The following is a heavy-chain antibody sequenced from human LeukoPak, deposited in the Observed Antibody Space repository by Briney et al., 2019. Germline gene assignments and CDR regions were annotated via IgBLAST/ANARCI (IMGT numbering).Heavy chain of an antibody. J-gene: IGHJ5*02. D-gene: IGHD6-19*01. Sequence: GGSLRLSCVASGFTFSSYAMTWVRQAPGKGLEWVSGISGSGSGTYDADSVKGRFTISRDNSKNTLYLQLNSLRAEDTAVYYCAKGYSSGWANWLDPWGQGTLVTVSS. V-gene: IGHV3-23*01. CDR3: AKGYSSGWANWLDP. CDR1: GFTFSSYA. CDR2: ISGSGSGT.